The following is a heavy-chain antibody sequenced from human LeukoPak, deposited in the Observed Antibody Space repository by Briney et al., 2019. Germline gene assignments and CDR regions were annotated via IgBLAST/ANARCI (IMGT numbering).Heavy chain of an antibody. CDR2: ISSSGHTI. J-gene: IGHJ4*02. D-gene: IGHD5-18*01. CDR3: SRLRGYSYGYADY. CDR1: GFTFSSYA. V-gene: IGHV3-48*04. Sequence: PGGSLRLSCAASGFTFSSYAMSWVRQAPGKGLEWVSYISSSGHTIDYADSVKGRFTISRDNAKNSPYLQMNSLRAEDTAVYYCSRLRGYSYGYADYWGQGTLVTVSS.